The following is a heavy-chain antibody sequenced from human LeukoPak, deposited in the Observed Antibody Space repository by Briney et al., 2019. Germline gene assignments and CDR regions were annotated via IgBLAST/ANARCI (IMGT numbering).Heavy chain of an antibody. J-gene: IGHJ4*02. D-gene: IGHD3-10*01. CDR3: ARDKYYYYGSRSYDDTFDY. V-gene: IGHV1-18*04. CDR2: ISAYNGNT. CDR1: GYTFTSYG. Sequence: ASVKVSCKASGYTFTSYGISWVRQAPGQGLEWMGWISAYNGNTNYAQKLQGRVTMTTDTSTSTAYMELRSLRSDDTAVYYCARDKYYYYGSRSYDDTFDYWGQGTLVTVSS.